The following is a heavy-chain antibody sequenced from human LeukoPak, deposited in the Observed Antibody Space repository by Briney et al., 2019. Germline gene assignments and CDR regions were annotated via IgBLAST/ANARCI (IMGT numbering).Heavy chain of an antibody. CDR2: ISSSGSTI. D-gene: IGHD5-18*01. Sequence: GGSLRLSCAASGFTFTDYYMSWIRQAPGKGLEWVSYISSSGSTIYYADSVKGRFTISRDNAKNSLYLQMNSLRAEDTAVYYCARDLSGVTGYTYGRGIDYWGQGTLVTVSS. CDR3: ARDLSGVTGYTYGRGIDY. V-gene: IGHV3-11*01. J-gene: IGHJ4*02. CDR1: GFTFTDYY.